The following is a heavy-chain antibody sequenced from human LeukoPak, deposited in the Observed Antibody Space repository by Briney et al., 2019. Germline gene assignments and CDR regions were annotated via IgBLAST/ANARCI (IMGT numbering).Heavy chain of an antibody. D-gene: IGHD6-19*01. CDR1: GDSISSYY. CDR2: IYYSGST. Sequence: SETLSLTCTVSGDSISSYYWSWIRQPPGKGLEWIGYIYYSGSTNYNPSLKSRVTISVDTSKNQFSLKLSSVTAADTAVYYCARVLPTYSSGWFGGYFDYWGQGTLVTVSS. V-gene: IGHV4-59*01. CDR3: ARVLPTYSSGWFGGYFDY. J-gene: IGHJ4*02.